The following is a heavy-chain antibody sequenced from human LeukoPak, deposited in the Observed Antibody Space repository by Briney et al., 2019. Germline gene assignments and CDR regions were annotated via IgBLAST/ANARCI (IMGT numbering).Heavy chain of an antibody. CDR2: IRSSSNII. D-gene: IGHD5-18*01. CDR1: GFTFSSYS. Sequence: GGSLRLSCAASGFTFSSYSMNWVRQAPGKGLEWVSYIRSSSNIIYYADSVKGRFTISRDNTKNTLYLQMNSLRAEDTAVYYCAKRGYSYGPVDYWGQGTLVTVSS. J-gene: IGHJ4*02. CDR3: AKRGYSYGPVDY. V-gene: IGHV3-48*04.